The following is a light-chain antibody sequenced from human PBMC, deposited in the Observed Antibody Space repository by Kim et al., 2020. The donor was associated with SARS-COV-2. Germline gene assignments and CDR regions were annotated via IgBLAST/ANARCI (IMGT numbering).Light chain of an antibody. J-gene: IGKJ1*01. Sequence: ENVLTQSPATLSLSPGERATLSCRTSQSVSIYVACYQQKPGQPPRLLIYDASNRATGIPARFSGSGSGTDFNLTISSLEPEDFAVYYCKQRRNWRWTFGQGTKVDIK. V-gene: IGKV3-11*01. CDR3: KQRRNWRWT. CDR2: DAS. CDR1: QSVSIY.